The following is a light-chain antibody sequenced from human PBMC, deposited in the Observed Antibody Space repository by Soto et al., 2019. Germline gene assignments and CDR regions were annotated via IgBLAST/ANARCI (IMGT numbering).Light chain of an antibody. CDR3: QQYGSSPYT. Sequence: EIVLTQSPGTLSLSPGERATLSCRASQSVSDSYLAWYQQKPGQAPRLLISGASIRATGIPDRFSGSGSGTDFTLTISRLEPEDFAVYYCQQYGSSPYTFGQGTKLEIK. CDR1: QSVSDSY. CDR2: GAS. J-gene: IGKJ2*01. V-gene: IGKV3-20*01.